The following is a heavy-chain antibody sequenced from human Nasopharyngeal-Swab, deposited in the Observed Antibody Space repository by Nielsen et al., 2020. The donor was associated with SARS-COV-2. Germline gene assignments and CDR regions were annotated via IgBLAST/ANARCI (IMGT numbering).Heavy chain of an antibody. CDR1: GGSISSYY. V-gene: IGHV4-59*01. Sequence: SETLSLTCTVSGGSISSYYWSWIRRPPGKGLEWIGYIYYSGSTNYNPSLKSRVTISVDTSKNQFSLKLSSVTAADTAVYYCARFWYGSGSYYPHFDYWGQGTLVTVSS. J-gene: IGHJ4*02. D-gene: IGHD3-10*01. CDR2: IYYSGST. CDR3: ARFWYGSGSYYPHFDY.